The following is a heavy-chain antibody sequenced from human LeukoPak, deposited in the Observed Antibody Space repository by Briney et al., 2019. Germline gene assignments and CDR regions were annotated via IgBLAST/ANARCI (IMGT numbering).Heavy chain of an antibody. CDR3: ARVARDYGDSSRIDY. Sequence: GASVKVSCKASGYTFTGYYMHWVRQAPGQGLEWMGWINPNSGGTNYAQKFQGRVTMTRGTSISTAYMELSRLRSDDTAVYYCARVARDYGDSSRIDYWGQGTLVTVSS. J-gene: IGHJ4*02. V-gene: IGHV1-2*02. CDR1: GYTFTGYY. CDR2: INPNSGGT. D-gene: IGHD4-17*01.